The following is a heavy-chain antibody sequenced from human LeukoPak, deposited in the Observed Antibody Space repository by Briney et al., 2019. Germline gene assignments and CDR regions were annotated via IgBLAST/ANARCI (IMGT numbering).Heavy chain of an antibody. CDR2: ITPSIGST. CDR1: GYTFTSYY. CDR3: ARWAWYSSAWYPNHFDY. V-gene: IGHV1-46*01. J-gene: IGHJ4*02. Sequence: ASVKVSCKASGYTFTSYYIHWVRQAPGQGLEWMGIITPSIGSTSYAQKFQDRVTMTRDTSTSTVYMELSCLRSEDTAVYYCARWAWYSSAWYPNHFDYWGQGTLVTVSS. D-gene: IGHD6-19*01.